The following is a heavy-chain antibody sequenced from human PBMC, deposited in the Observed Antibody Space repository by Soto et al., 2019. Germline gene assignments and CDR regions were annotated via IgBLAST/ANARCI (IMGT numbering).Heavy chain of an antibody. CDR2: FWYEGSNQ. CDR3: ARDTDYDYGDFGAMDV. CDR1: GFSFTSYG. J-gene: IGHJ6*02. V-gene: IGHV3-33*01. D-gene: IGHD4-17*01. Sequence: QVQLVESGGGVVQPGGSLRLSCAASGFSFTSYGMHWVRQAPGKGLEWVAVFWYEGSNQNYADSVKGRFTISRDNSKNTLYLQMNSLRAEDTAVYYCARDTDYDYGDFGAMDVWGQGTTVTVSS.